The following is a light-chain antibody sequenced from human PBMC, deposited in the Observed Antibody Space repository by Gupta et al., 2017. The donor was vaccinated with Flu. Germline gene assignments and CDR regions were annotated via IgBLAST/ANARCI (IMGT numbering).Light chain of an antibody. CDR2: RDS. CDR1: ELGDKY. Sequence: GKTATKTGSGDELGDKYDCWYHQRTGQAPVLLIYRDSRRCSGIPERFSGSNYGTAATVTITWTQAGDEADYYCQAAESTTGVYVFGTGTKGTVL. CDR3: QAAESTTGVYV. J-gene: IGLJ1*01. V-gene: IGLV3-1*01.